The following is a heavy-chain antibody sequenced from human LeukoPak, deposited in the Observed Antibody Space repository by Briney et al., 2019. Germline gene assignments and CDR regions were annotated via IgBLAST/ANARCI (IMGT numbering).Heavy chain of an antibody. Sequence: ASVNVSCKASGYTFTSYDINWVRQATGQGLEWMGWMNPNSGNTGYAQKFQGRVTMTRNTSISTAYMELSSLRSEDTAVYYCARSVYGGNPRVDYWYFDLWGRGTLVTVSS. V-gene: IGHV1-8*01. CDR3: ARSVYGGNPRVDYWYFDL. CDR1: GYTFTSYD. J-gene: IGHJ2*01. CDR2: MNPNSGNT. D-gene: IGHD4-23*01.